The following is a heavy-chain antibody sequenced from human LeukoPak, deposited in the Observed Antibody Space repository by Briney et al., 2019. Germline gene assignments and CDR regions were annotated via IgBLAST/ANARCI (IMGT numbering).Heavy chain of an antibody. J-gene: IGHJ4*02. CDR1: GFTFSSYG. V-gene: IGHV3-33*06. CDR2: IWYDGSNK. CDR3: AKDLPIAAAGLFDY. D-gene: IGHD6-13*01. Sequence: PGGSLRLSCAASGFTFSSYGMHWVRQAPGKGLEWVAVIWYDGSNKYYADSVKGRFTISRDNSKNTLYLQTNSLRAEDTAVYYCAKDLPIAAAGLFDYWGQGTLVTVSS.